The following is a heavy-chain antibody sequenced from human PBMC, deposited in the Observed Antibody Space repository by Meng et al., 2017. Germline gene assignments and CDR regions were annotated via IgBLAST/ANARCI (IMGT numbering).Heavy chain of an antibody. V-gene: IGHV3-30*01. CDR1: GFTFSSYA. D-gene: IGHD2-2*01. CDR3: ARDYQKKFDY. CDR2: ISYDGSNK. Sequence: GESLKISCAASGFTFSSYAMHWVRRAPGKGLEWVAVISYDGSNKYYADSVKGRFTISRDNSKNTLYLQMNSLRAEDTAVYYCARDYQKKFDYWGQGTLVTVSS. J-gene: IGHJ4*02.